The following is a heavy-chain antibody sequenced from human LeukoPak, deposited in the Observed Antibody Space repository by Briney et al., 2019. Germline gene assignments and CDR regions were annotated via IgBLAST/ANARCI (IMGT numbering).Heavy chain of an antibody. J-gene: IGHJ4*02. CDR3: RRIAAAGTSD. D-gene: IGHD6-13*01. CDR1: GFTFSSYA. V-gene: IGHV3-64*01. Sequence: GGSLRLSCAASGFTFSSYAMHWVRQAPGKGLEYVSAISSNGGSTYYANSVKGRFTISRDNAKNSLYLQMNSLRAEDTAVYYCRRIAAAGTSDWGQGTLVTVSS. CDR2: ISSNGGST.